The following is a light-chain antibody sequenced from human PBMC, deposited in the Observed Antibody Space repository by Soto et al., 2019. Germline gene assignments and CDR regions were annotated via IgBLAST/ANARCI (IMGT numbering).Light chain of an antibody. CDR1: EGVRSNF. CDR3: QQYGSSPGT. CDR2: GGS. Sequence: EIVLTQSPGTLSLSPGERATLSCRASEGVRSNFLAWYQQKPGQAPKLLISGGSSRATGIPDRFSGSGSGTDFILTITKLEPEDFAVYSCQQYGSSPGTFGQGTKLEIK. V-gene: IGKV3-20*01. J-gene: IGKJ2*02.